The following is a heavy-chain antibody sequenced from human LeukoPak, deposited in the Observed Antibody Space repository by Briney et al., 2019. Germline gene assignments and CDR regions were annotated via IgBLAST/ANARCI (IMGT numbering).Heavy chain of an antibody. CDR3: ARDARMAYYDSSGYSPGFDY. V-gene: IGHV1-2*02. Sequence: ASVKVSCKASGYTFTGYYMHWVRQAPGQGLEWMGWINPNSGGTNYAQKFQGRVTMTRDTSTSTVYMELSSLRSEDTAVYYCARDARMAYYDSSGYSPGFDYWGQGTLVTVSS. J-gene: IGHJ4*02. D-gene: IGHD3-22*01. CDR2: INPNSGGT. CDR1: GYTFTGYY.